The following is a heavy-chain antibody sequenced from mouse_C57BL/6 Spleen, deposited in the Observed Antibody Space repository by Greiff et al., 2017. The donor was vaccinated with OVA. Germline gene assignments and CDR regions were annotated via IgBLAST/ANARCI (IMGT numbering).Heavy chain of an antibody. J-gene: IGHJ2*01. CDR3: ARELALDYFDY. Sequence: EVKVEESGPGLVKPSQSLSLTCSVTGYSITSGYYWNWIRQFPGNKLEWMGYISYDGSNNYNPSLKNRISITRDTSKNQFFLKLNSVTTEDTATYYCARELALDYFDYWGQGTTLTVSS. V-gene: IGHV3-6*01. CDR2: ISYDGSN. CDR1: GYSITSGYY.